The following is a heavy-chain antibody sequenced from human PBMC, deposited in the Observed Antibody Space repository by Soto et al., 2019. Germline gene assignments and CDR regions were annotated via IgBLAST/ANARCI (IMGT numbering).Heavy chain of an antibody. V-gene: IGHV4-34*01. CDR2: INHSGST. CDR3: ARGRGRGYCSSTSNCVYYYYGMDV. J-gene: IGHJ6*02. D-gene: IGHD2-2*01. CDR1: WGHIIDYD. Sequence: PLQTLPLSYAVYWGHIIDYDWSWIRQPPGKGLEWIGEINHSGSTNYNPSLKGRVTISVDTSKNQFSLKLSSVTAADTAVYYCARGRGRGYCSSTSNCVYYYYGMDVWGQGTTVTVSS.